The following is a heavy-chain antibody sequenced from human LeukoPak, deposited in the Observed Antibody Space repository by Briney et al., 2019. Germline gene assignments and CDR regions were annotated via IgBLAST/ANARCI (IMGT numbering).Heavy chain of an antibody. Sequence: EPSETLSLTCTVSGGSISSSSYYWGWIRQPPGKGLEWIGSIYYSGSTYYNPSLKSRVTISVDTSKNQFSLKLSSVTAADTAVYYCARSSGAFDYWGQGALVTVSS. J-gene: IGHJ4*02. V-gene: IGHV4-39*01. CDR3: ARSSGAFDY. CDR2: IYYSGST. CDR1: GGSISSSSYY.